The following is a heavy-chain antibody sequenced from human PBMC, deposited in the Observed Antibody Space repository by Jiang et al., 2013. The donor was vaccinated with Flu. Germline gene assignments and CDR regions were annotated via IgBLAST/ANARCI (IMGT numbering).Heavy chain of an antibody. D-gene: IGHD6-13*01. V-gene: IGHV3-30*01. CDR3: ARDLAAADYYYYGMDV. J-gene: IGHJ6*02. CDR2: ISYDGSNK. Sequence: AVISYDGSNKYYADSVKGRFTISRDNSKNTLYLQMNSLRAEDTAVYYCARDLAAADYYYYGMDVWGQGTTVTVSS.